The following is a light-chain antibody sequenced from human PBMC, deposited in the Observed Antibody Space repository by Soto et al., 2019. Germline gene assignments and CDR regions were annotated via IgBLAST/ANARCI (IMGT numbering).Light chain of an antibody. CDR2: SAS. CDR3: QMCDSAHALT. CDR1: QGIHNF. Sequence: DIQMTQSPSSLSASVGDRVTITCRASQGIHNFLAWYQQKPGQIPQVLIHSASILHSGVPSRFSGSGSGTDFSLTITNLQPEDAATYYCQMCDSAHALTFGGGTKLEIK. J-gene: IGKJ4*01. V-gene: IGKV1-27*01.